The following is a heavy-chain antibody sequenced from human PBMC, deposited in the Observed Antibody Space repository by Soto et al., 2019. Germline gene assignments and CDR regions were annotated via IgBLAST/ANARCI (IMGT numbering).Heavy chain of an antibody. CDR1: GFTFSSYG. D-gene: IGHD6-19*01. Sequence: PGGSLRLSCAASGFTFSSYGMHWVRQAPGKGLEWVAVISYDGSNKYYADSVKGRFTISRDNSKNTLYLQMNSLRAEDTAVYYCAKDFHGIAVAGIDYWGQGT. CDR3: AKDFHGIAVAGIDY. CDR2: ISYDGSNK. J-gene: IGHJ4*02. V-gene: IGHV3-30*18.